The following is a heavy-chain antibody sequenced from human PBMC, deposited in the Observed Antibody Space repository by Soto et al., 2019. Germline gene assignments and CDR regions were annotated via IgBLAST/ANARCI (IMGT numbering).Heavy chain of an antibody. J-gene: IGHJ4*02. CDR1: GFTFDDYA. D-gene: IGHD2-15*01. Sequence: EVQLVESGGGLVQPGRSLRLSCAASGFTFDDYAMHWVRQAPGKGLEWVSGISWNSGPIGYADSVKGRFTISRDNAKNSLYLPMNSLRAEDTALYYCAKGVAAWGYFDYWGQGTLVTVSS. V-gene: IGHV3-9*01. CDR3: AKGVAAWGYFDY. CDR2: ISWNSGPI.